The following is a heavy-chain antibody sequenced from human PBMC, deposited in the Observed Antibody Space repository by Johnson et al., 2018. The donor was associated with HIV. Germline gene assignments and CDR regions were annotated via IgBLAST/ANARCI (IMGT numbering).Heavy chain of an antibody. CDR3: AKDRGDGRYCGGDCPDAFDI. J-gene: IGHJ3*02. V-gene: IGHV3-30*02. CDR2: IRYDGSNK. D-gene: IGHD2-21*02. Sequence: QVQLVESGGGVVQPGGSLRLSCAASGFTFSSYGMHWVRQAPGKGLEWVAFIRYDGSNKYYADSVKGRFTISRDNSKNTLYLQMNSLRAGDTAVYYCAKDRGDGRYCGGDCPDAFDIWGQGTMVTVSS. CDR1: GFTFSSYG.